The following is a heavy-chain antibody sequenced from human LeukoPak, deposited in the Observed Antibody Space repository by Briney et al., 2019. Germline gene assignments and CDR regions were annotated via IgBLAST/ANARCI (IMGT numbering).Heavy chain of an antibody. J-gene: IGHJ3*02. CDR2: ISSGSTYM. V-gene: IGHV3-21*01. Sequence: GGSLRLSCAASGFTFSSYSMNWVRQAPGKGLEWVSSISSGSTYMYYADSVKGRFTISRDNAQNSMYLQMNSLRAEDTAVYYCGRVGGRSKAAKGDAFDIWGQGTMVVVSP. CDR1: GFTFSSYS. CDR3: GRVGGRSKAAKGDAFDI. D-gene: IGHD6-6*01.